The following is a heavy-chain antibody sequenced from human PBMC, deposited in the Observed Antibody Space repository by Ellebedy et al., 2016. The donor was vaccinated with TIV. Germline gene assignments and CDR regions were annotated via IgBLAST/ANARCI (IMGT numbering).Heavy chain of an antibody. D-gene: IGHD2-15*01. V-gene: IGHV1-2*06. J-gene: IGHJ3*02. CDR1: GYTFTGYY. CDR2: ITPNGGDT. Sequence: AASVKVSCKASGYTFTGYYMHWVRQAPGQGLEWMGRITPNGGDTKYAQKFQGRVTMTRDTSISTDYMELSRLTSDDTAVYYCARGLVAGGANAFDIWGQGTLVTVSS. CDR3: ARGLVAGGANAFDI.